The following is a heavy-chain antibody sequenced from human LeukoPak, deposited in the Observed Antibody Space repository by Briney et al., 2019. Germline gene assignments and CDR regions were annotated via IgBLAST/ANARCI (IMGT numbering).Heavy chain of an antibody. J-gene: IGHJ5*02. CDR3: ASSSGWYRPFDP. Sequence: GGSLRLSCAASGFTVSSNYMSWVRQAPGKGLVWVSRINSDGSSTSYADSVKGRFTISRDNAKNTLYLQMNSLRAEDTAVYYCASSSGWYRPFDPWGQGSLVTVSS. CDR2: INSDGSST. CDR1: GFTVSSNY. D-gene: IGHD6-19*01. V-gene: IGHV3-74*01.